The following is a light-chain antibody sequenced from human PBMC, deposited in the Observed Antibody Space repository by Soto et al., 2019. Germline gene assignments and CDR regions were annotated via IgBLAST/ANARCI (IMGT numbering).Light chain of an antibody. Sequence: AIQMTQSPSSLSASVGDRVTITCRASQDIRKDLGWYQQKPGKAPKSLVYGASTLQSGVPSRFSGSGSGTAFPLTISSLQPEDFAAYYCLQDYSYPFTFGQGTKLEIK. CDR2: GAS. CDR3: LQDYSYPFT. J-gene: IGKJ2*01. V-gene: IGKV1-6*01. CDR1: QDIRKD.